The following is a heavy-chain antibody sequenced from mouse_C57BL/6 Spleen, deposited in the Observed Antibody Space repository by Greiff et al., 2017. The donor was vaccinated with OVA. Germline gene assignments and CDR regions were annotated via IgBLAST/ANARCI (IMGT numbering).Heavy chain of an antibody. CDR2: ISDGGSYT. V-gene: IGHV5-4*01. CDR3: ARSNWDDY. Sequence: VQLKESGGGLVKPGGSLKLSCAASGFTFSSYAMSWVRQTPEKRLEWVATISDGGSYTYYPDNVKGRFTISRDNAKNNLYLQMSHLKSEDTAMYYCARSNWDDYWGQGTTLTVSS. CDR1: GFTFSSYA. J-gene: IGHJ2*01. D-gene: IGHD4-1*02.